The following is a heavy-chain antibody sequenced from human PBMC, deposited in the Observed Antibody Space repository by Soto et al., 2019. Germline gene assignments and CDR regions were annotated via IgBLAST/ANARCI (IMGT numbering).Heavy chain of an antibody. D-gene: IGHD4-4*01. CDR2: IYYSGST. CDR1: GGSISSGDYY. J-gene: IGHJ6*02. CDR3: ARDLPPVTTDV. V-gene: IGHV4-30-4*01. Sequence: SETLSLTCTVSGGSISSGDYYWSWIRQPPGKGLEWIGYIYYSGSTYYNPSLKSRVTISVDTSKNQFSLKLSSVTAADTAVYYCARDLPPVTTDVWGQGTTVTVSS.